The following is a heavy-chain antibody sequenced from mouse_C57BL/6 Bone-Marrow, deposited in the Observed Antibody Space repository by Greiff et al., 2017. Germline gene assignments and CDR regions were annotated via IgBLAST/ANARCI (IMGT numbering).Heavy chain of an antibody. CDR2: IYPGDGDT. CDR3: GSGKLVRYLDY. Sequence: QVQLQQSGAELVKPGASVKISCKASGYAFSSYWMNWVKQRPGKGLEWIGQIYPGDGDTNYNGKFKGKATLTADKSSSTAYMQLSSLTSEDPAVXLCGSGKLVRYLDYWGQGTTLTVSA. D-gene: IGHD2-5*01. V-gene: IGHV1-80*01. CDR1: GYAFSSYW. J-gene: IGHJ2*01.